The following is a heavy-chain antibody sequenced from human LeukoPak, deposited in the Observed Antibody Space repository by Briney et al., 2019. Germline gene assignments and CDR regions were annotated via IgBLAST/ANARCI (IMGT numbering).Heavy chain of an antibody. CDR3: ARDWCSSTSCYSSSFYAFDI. CDR1: GFTFSNAW. CDR2: IYSGGST. Sequence: GGSLRLSCAASGFTFSNAWMSWVRQAPGKGLEWVSVIYSGGSTYYADSVKGRFTISRDNSKNTLYLQMNSLRAEDTAVYYCARDWCSSTSCYSSSFYAFDIWGQGTMVTVSS. D-gene: IGHD2-2*02. J-gene: IGHJ3*02. V-gene: IGHV3-53*01.